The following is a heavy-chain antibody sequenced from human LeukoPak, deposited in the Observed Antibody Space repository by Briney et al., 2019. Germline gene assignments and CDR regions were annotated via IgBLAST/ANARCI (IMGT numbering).Heavy chain of an antibody. Sequence: GGSLRPSCAASGFTFSSYGMHWVRQAPGKGLEWVAFIRYDGSNKYYADSVKGRFTISRDNSKNTLYLQMNSLRADDTAVYYCSKEKSSGWHDAFDIWGQGTMVTVSS. CDR3: SKEKSSGWHDAFDI. CDR2: IRYDGSNK. V-gene: IGHV3-30*02. CDR1: GFTFSSYG. D-gene: IGHD6-19*01. J-gene: IGHJ3*02.